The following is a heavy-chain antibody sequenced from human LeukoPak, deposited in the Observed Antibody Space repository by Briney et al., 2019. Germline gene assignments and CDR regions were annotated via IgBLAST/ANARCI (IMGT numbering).Heavy chain of an antibody. CDR3: ARWITGNPMSGDY. Sequence: GGSLRLSCAASGFTFSSYSMNWVRQAPGKGLEWVSSISSSSSYIYYADSVKGRFTISRDNAKNSLYLQMNSLRAEDTAVYYCARWITGNPMSGDYWGQGTLVTVSS. V-gene: IGHV3-21*01. CDR1: GFTFSSYS. J-gene: IGHJ4*02. CDR2: ISSSSSYI. D-gene: IGHD1-20*01.